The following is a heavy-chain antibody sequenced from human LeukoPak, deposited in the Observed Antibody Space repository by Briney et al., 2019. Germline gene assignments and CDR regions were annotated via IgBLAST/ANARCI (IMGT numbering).Heavy chain of an antibody. CDR2: IYHSGGT. CDR1: GGSISGSNW. J-gene: IGHJ4*02. Sequence: SETLSLTCAVSGGSISGSNWWSWVRQSPGKGLEWIGEIYHSGGTNYNPSLKSRITISVDKSKNQFSLKLSSVTAADTAVYYCARQAYYYDSSGYYYSGKYYFDYWGQGTLVTVSS. CDR3: ARQAYYYDSSGYYYSGKYYFDY. V-gene: IGHV4-4*02. D-gene: IGHD3-22*01.